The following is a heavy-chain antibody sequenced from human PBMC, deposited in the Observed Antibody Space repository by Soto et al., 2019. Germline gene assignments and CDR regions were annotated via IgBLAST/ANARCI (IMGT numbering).Heavy chain of an antibody. CDR1: GGTFTSYA. CDR2: IIPLFGTA. Sequence: SVKVSCKVSGGTFTSYAISWVRQAPGQGLEWMGGIIPLFGTANYAQKFQARVTITADESTSTTYMELSSLRSEDTAVYYCARGHYSSGYYWGQGTLVTVSS. D-gene: IGHD3-22*01. V-gene: IGHV1-69*13. J-gene: IGHJ4*02. CDR3: ARGHYSSGYY.